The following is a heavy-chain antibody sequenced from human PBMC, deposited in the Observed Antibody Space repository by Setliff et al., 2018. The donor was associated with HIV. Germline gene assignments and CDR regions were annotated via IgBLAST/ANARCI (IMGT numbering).Heavy chain of an antibody. CDR3: ARVGDGYNSFDY. Sequence: GGSLRLSCAASGFTFSDYVLEWVRQAPGKGLEWVAIVSFDGKNKHYADSVEGRFAISRDNSENTLYLQMNSLKPEDTAVYYCARVGDGYNSFDYWGQGTLVTVSS. D-gene: IGHD5-12*01. V-gene: IGHV3-30*09. J-gene: IGHJ4*02. CDR1: GFTFSDYV. CDR2: VSFDGKNK.